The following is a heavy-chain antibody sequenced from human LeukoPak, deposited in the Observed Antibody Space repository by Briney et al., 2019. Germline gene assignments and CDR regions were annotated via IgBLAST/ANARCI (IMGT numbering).Heavy chain of an antibody. CDR2: IYTSGST. V-gene: IGHV4-61*02. CDR1: GGSISSGSYY. Sequence: SETLSLTCTVSGGSISSGSYYWSWIRQPAGKGLEWIRRIYTSGSTNYNPSLKSRVTISVDTSKNQFSLKLSSVTAADTAVYYCARGVVTRRYDYWGQGTLVTVSS. J-gene: IGHJ4*02. D-gene: IGHD4-23*01. CDR3: ARGVVTRRYDY.